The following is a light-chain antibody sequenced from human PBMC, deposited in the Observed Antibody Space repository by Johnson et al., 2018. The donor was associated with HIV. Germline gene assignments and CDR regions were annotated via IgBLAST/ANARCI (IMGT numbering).Light chain of an antibody. CDR2: DNN. CDR1: SSNIGNNY. J-gene: IGLJ1*01. CDR3: GTWDSSLSASYV. V-gene: IGLV1-51*01. Sequence: QSVLTQPPSVSAAPGQKVTISCSGSSSNIGNNYVSWYQQLPGTAPKLLIYDNNKRPSGIPDRFSGSKSGTSATLGITGLQTGDEADYDCGTWDSSLSASYVFGTGTKVTFL.